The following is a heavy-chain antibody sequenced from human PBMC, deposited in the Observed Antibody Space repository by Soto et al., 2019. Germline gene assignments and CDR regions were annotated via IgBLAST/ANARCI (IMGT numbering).Heavy chain of an antibody. J-gene: IGHJ6*01. CDR3: ASDQRFAEAHRDYYFYGLDV. Sequence: QVQLVQSGAEVKKPGSSVKVSCKASGGTLSNYATNWVRQAPGQGLEWMGGMNPILGTQRIAQKFQGRVTITADNSTSIVYMELKSLKSDDTAVYYCASDQRFAEAHRDYYFYGLDVW. D-gene: IGHD2-21*01. CDR1: GGTLSNYA. CDR2: MNPILGTQ. V-gene: IGHV1-69*06.